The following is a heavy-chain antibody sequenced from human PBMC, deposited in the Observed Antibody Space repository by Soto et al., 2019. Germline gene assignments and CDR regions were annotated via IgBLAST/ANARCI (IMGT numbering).Heavy chain of an antibody. Sequence: QVQLQQWGAGLLKPSETLSLTCAVYGGSFSGYYWSWIRQPPGKGLEWIGEINHSGSTNYNPSLKSRVTISXVTXKXPFSLKLSSVTAADTAVYYCARGYITMVRGVYKFDYWGQGTLVTVSS. CDR3: ARGYITMVRGVYKFDY. CDR2: INHSGST. CDR1: GGSFSGYY. D-gene: IGHD3-10*01. J-gene: IGHJ4*02. V-gene: IGHV4-34*01.